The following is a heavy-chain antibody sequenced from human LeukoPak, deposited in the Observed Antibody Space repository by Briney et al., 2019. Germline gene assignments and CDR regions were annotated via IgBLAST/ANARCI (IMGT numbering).Heavy chain of an antibody. CDR3: AKGLRTGVGPYMGYHYYMDV. V-gene: IGHV3-30*02. D-gene: IGHD3-16*01. CDR2: IRYDGSNA. CDR1: GFTFSSYG. Sequence: GGSLRLSCTTSGFTFSSYGFHWVRQAPGKGLEWMTFIRYDGSNAYYSASVKGRFTISRDNSYNTVSLQMNSLRDEDTGVYYCAKGLRTGVGPYMGYHYYMDVWGKGATVTVSS. J-gene: IGHJ6*03.